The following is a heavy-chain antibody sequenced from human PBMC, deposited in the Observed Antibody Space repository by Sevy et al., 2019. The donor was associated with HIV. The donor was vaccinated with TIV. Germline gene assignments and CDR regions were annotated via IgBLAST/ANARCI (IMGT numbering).Heavy chain of an antibody. CDR3: AADSGNYYGAFDI. D-gene: IGHD1-26*01. CDR1: GYSINSGYY. J-gene: IGHJ3*02. Sequence: GSLRLSCAVSGYSINSGYYWGWVRQPPGKGLEWIGSMYRGGSTYYNPSLKSRVTISVDTSKNQFSLKLSSVTAADTAVYYCAADSGNYYGAFDIWGQGTMVTVSS. CDR2: MYRGGST. V-gene: IGHV4-38-2*01.